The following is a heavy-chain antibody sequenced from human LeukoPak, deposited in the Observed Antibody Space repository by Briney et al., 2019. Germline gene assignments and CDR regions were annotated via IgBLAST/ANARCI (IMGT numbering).Heavy chain of an antibody. CDR3: ARTRTLEWERRFDP. CDR1: GGSISSYY. CDR2: IHYSGST. J-gene: IGHJ5*02. Sequence: SETLSLTCTVSGGSISSYYWSWIRQPPGKGLEWIGYIHYSGSTNYNPSLKSRVTISVDTSKNQFSLKLSSVTAADTAVYYCARTRTLEWERRFDPWGQGTLVTVSS. V-gene: IGHV4-59*08. D-gene: IGHD3-3*01.